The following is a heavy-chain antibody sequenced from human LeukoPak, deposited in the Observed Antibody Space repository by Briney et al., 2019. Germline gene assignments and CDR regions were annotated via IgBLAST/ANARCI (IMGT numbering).Heavy chain of an antibody. D-gene: IGHD2-2*01. V-gene: IGHV3-48*04. Sequence: PGGFLRLSCAASGSTFRSHTMNWVRQAPGKGLEWISYISNTGSVIYYADSVKGRFTISRDNAKNSLYLQMNSLRAEDTAVYYCARNLPAADYWRQGTLVTVSS. CDR1: GSTFRSHT. CDR3: ARNLPAADY. J-gene: IGHJ4*02. CDR2: ISNTGSVI.